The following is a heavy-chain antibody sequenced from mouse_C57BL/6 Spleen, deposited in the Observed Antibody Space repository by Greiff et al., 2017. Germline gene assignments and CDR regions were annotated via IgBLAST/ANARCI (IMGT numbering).Heavy chain of an antibody. CDR3: ARANRDYFDY. CDR2: ISDGGSYT. J-gene: IGHJ2*01. Sequence: EVKLMESGGGLVKPGGSLKLSCAASGFTFSSYAMSWVRQTPEKRLEWVATISDGGSYTYYPDNVKGRFTISRDNAKNNLYLQMSHLKSEDTAMYYCARANRDYFDYWGQGTTLTVSS. V-gene: IGHV5-4*03. CDR1: GFTFSSYA.